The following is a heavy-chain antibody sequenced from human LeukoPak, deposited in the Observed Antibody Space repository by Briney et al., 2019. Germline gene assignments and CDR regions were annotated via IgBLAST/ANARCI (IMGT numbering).Heavy chain of an antibody. J-gene: IGHJ4*02. D-gene: IGHD3-22*01. CDR2: INWNGGST. CDR1: GFTFDDYG. CDR3: ARGGGKGYYDSSGYYNFDY. Sequence: GGSLRLSCAASGFTFDDYGMSWVRQAPGKGLEWVSGINWNGGSTGYADSVKGRFTISRDNAKNSLYLQMNSLRAEDTALYYCARGGGKGYYDSSGYYNFDYWGQGTLVIVSS. V-gene: IGHV3-20*04.